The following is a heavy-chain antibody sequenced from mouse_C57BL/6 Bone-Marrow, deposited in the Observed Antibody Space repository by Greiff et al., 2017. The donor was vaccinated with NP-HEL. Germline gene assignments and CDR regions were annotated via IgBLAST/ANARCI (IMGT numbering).Heavy chain of an antibody. CDR2: ISNGGGST. Sequence: EVQVVESGGGLVQPGGSLKLSCAASGFTFSDYYMYWVRQTPEKRLEWVAYISNGGGSTYYPDTVKGRFTISRDNAKNTLYLQMSRLKSEDTAMYYCARHGGSNYFDYWGQGTTLTVSS. CDR3: ARHGGSNYFDY. J-gene: IGHJ2*01. CDR1: GFTFSDYY. V-gene: IGHV5-12*01.